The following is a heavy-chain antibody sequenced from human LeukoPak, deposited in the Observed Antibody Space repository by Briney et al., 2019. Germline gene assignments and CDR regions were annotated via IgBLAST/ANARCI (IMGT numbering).Heavy chain of an antibody. Sequence: GGSLRLSCAASGFTFSSYAMSWVRQAPGKGLEWVSAISGSGGSTYYADSVKGRFTISRDNSKNTLYLQMNSLRPEDTAVYYCARGGFSGLYYLNYWGQGTLVTVSS. CDR1: GFTFSSYA. CDR2: ISGSGGST. V-gene: IGHV3-23*01. D-gene: IGHD5-12*01. J-gene: IGHJ4*02. CDR3: ARGGFSGLYYLNY.